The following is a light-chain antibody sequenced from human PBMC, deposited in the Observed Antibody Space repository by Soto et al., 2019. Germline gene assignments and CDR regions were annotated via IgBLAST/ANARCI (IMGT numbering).Light chain of an antibody. J-gene: IGKJ1*01. CDR2: AAA. CDR1: QSISSW. Sequence: DIQMTQSPSSVSASVGDRVTITCRASQSISSWLAWYQQKPGKAPKLLIYAAATLASGVPARFSGIGSGTDFTLTIRSLEPEDLATYYSQQSYSSPWTFGQGTKVDIK. CDR3: QQSYSSPWT. V-gene: IGKV1-12*01.